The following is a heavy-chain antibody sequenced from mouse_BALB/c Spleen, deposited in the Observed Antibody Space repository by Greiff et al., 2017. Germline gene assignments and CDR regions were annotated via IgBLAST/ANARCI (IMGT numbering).Heavy chain of an antibody. J-gene: IGHJ3*01. CDR2: IWAGGST. CDR1: GFSLTSYG. V-gene: IGHV2-9*02. CDR3: ARDKDSSGYRFDD. Sequence: VKLMESGPGLVAPSQSLSITCTVSGFSLTSYGVHWVRQPPGKGLEWLGVIWAGGSTNYNSALMSRLSISKDNYKSQVFLKMNSLQTDDTAMYYCARDKDSSGYRFDDWGEGTLVTVSA. D-gene: IGHD3-2*01.